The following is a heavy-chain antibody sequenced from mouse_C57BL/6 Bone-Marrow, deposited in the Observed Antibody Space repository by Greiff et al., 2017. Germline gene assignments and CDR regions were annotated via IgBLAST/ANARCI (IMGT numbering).Heavy chain of an antibody. J-gene: IGHJ2*01. V-gene: IGHV1-82*01. D-gene: IGHD1-1*01. CDR1: GYAFSSSW. Sequence: QVQLKQSGPELVKPGASVKISCKASGYAFSSSWMNWVKQRPGKGLEWIGRIYPGDGDTNYNGKFKGKATMTADTSSNTAYLQLSSLTSEDTAVYYCTTTPYWGQGTTLTVSS. CDR3: TTTPY. CDR2: IYPGDGDT.